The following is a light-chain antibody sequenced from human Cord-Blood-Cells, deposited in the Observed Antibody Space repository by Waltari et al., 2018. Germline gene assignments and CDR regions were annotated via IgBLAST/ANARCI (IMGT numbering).Light chain of an antibody. Sequence: SYELTQPSSVSVSPGQTARNTCSGDVLAKKYARWFQQKTGQAPVLDIYKDSERPSGIPERVSGSSSGITVTFTVSGAQVDDEADYYCYSAADNNLFGGGTKLTVL. V-gene: IGLV3-27*01. CDR3: YSAADNNL. CDR1: VLAKKY. J-gene: IGLJ2*01. CDR2: KDS.